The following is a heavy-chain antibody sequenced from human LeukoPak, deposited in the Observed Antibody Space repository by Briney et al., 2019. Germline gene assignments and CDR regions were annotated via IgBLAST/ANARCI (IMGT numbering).Heavy chain of an antibody. CDR1: GGTFSSYA. CDR2: IIPIFGTA. J-gene: IGHJ6*03. Sequence: SVKVSCKASGGTFSSYAISWVRQAPGQGLEWMGGIIPIFGTANYAQKFQGRVTITTGESTSTAYMELSSLRSEDTAVYYCARQITMVRGVSNYYYYYMDVWGKGTTVTVSS. V-gene: IGHV1-69*05. D-gene: IGHD3-10*01. CDR3: ARQITMVRGVSNYYYYYMDV.